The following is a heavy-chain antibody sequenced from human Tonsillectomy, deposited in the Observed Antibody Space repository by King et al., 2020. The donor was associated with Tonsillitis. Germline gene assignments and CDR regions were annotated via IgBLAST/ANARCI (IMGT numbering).Heavy chain of an antibody. V-gene: IGHV4-38-2*01. CDR3: ARARGGDTGSSGYYDVDD. Sequence: VPLQASGPGLVTPSATLSLTCAVSGYSLSSGYSWGWIRQPPGKGLEWIARIDHSGSTYYNPSLKSRVTISVDTSKNQFSLKLSSVTAADTAWEYCARARGGDTGSSGYYDVDDGGQGTLVTVAA. CDR2: IDHSGST. J-gene: IGHJ4*02. CDR1: GYSLSSGYS. D-gene: IGHD6-13*01.